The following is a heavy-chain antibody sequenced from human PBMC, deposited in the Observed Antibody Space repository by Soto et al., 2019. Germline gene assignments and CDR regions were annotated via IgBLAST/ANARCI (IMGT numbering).Heavy chain of an antibody. Sequence: EVQLVESGGGLVQPGGSLRLSCAASGFTFSSYDMHWVRQATGKGLEWVSAIGTAGDPYYPGSVKGRFTISRENAKNTLYLQMNSLRAEDTAVYYCARAGRIAAAIDYWGQGTLVTVSS. CDR2: IGTAGDP. J-gene: IGHJ4*02. D-gene: IGHD6-13*01. CDR1: GFTFSSYD. V-gene: IGHV3-13*05. CDR3: ARAGRIAAAIDY.